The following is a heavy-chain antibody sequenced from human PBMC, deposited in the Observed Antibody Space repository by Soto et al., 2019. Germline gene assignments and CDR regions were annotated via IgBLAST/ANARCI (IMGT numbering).Heavy chain of an antibody. V-gene: IGHV3-15*07. CDR2: IKSKTDGGTT. J-gene: IGHJ6*02. CDR1: GFTFSNAW. D-gene: IGHD4-4*01. CDR3: TTDYDYSIYYYYYYGMDV. Sequence: GGSLRLSCAASGFTFSNAWMNWVRQAPGKGLEWVGRIKSKTDGGTTDYAAPVKGRITISRDDSKNTLYLQMNSLKTEDTAVYYCTTDYDYSIYYYYYYGMDVWGQGTTVTVSS.